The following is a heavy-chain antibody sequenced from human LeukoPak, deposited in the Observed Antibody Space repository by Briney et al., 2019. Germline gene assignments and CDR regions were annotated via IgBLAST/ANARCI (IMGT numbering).Heavy chain of an antibody. Sequence: GASVTVSCKASGGTFSSYAISWVRQAPGQGLEWMGGIIPIFGTANYAQKFQGRVTITADESTSTAYMELSSLRSEDTAVYYCARETRSGSPEWGQGTLVTVSS. CDR3: ARETRSGSPE. D-gene: IGHD1-26*01. V-gene: IGHV1-69*13. CDR1: GGTFSSYA. J-gene: IGHJ4*02. CDR2: IIPIFGTA.